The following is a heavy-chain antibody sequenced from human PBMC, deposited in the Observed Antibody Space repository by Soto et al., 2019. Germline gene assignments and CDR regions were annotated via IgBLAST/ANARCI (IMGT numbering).Heavy chain of an antibody. V-gene: IGHV3-23*01. CDR1: GFTFGSYG. J-gene: IGHJ6*02. CDR3: AKAKGRSNFYYSGLDV. Sequence: GGSLRLSCAASGFTFGSYGMTWVRQAPGKGLECVSGITAATGTTYYADSVKGRFTISRDLSTNTLFLQMNSPRAADSAVYYCAKAKGRSNFYYSGLDVWGQGTTVTVSS. CDR2: ITAATGTT. D-gene: IGHD1-26*01.